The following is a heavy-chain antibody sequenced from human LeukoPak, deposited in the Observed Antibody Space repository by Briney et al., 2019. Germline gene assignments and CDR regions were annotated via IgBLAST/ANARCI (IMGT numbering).Heavy chain of an antibody. J-gene: IGHJ4*02. V-gene: IGHV1-18*01. CDR3: ARGMKTYSNYDY. Sequence: ASVKVSCKASGYTFTSYGISWVRQAPGQGLEWMGWISAYNGNTNYAQKLQGRVTMTRDTSISTAFMELSRLRSDDTAVYYCARGMKTYSNYDYWGQGTPVTVSS. CDR1: GYTFTSYG. CDR2: ISAYNGNT. D-gene: IGHD4-11*01.